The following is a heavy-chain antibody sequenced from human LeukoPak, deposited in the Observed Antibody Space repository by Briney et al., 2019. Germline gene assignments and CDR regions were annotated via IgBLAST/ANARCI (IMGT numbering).Heavy chain of an antibody. Sequence: QAGGSLRLSCAASGFTFSSYAMHWVRQAPGKGLEWVAVISYDGSNKYYADSVKGRFTISRDNSKNTLYLQMNSLRAEDTAVYYCAREGTAGAFDIWGQGTMATVSS. D-gene: IGHD1-1*01. CDR3: AREGTAGAFDI. J-gene: IGHJ3*02. CDR2: ISYDGSNK. V-gene: IGHV3-30-3*01. CDR1: GFTFSSYA.